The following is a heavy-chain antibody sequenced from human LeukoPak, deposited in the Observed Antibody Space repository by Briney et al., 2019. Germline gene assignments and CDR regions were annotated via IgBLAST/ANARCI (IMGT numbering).Heavy chain of an antibody. CDR2: IYPADSDT. D-gene: IGHD1-26*01. CDR3: ARLLSGRYYYNYFDP. V-gene: IGHV5-51*01. J-gene: IGHJ5*02. Sequence: GQSLKISCQASGYTFATSWIGWARPMRGKGLEWMGFIYPADSDTRYSPSLQGQVTISADKSISTAYLQWNSLKASDTAMYYCARLLSGRYYYNYFDPWGQGTLVTVSS. CDR1: GYTFATSW.